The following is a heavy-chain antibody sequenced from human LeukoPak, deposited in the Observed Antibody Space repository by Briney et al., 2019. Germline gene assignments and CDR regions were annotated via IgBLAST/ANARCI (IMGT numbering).Heavy chain of an antibody. Sequence: SETLSLTCAVYGGSFSGCYWSWIRQPPGKGLEWIGEINHSGSTNYNPSLQSRVTISVDTSKNQFSLKLSSVTAADTAVYYCARDSGYSSGWSWGQGTLVTVSS. D-gene: IGHD6-19*01. CDR2: INHSGST. V-gene: IGHV4-34*01. CDR3: ARDSGYSSGWS. CDR1: GGSFSGCY. J-gene: IGHJ4*02.